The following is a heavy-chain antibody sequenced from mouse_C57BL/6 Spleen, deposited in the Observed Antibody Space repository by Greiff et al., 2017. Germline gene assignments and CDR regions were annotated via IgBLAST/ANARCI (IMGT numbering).Heavy chain of an antibody. J-gene: IGHJ1*03. CDR1: GYTFTSYW. CDR2: IHPNSGST. D-gene: IGHD2-4*01. CDR3: ARRDSDYDVGYFDV. V-gene: IGHV1-64*01. Sequence: LQQPGAELVKPGASVKLSCKASGYTFTSYWMHWVKQRPGQGLEWIGMIHPNSGSTNYNEKFKSKATLTVDKSSSTAYMQLSSLTSEDSAVYYCARRDSDYDVGYFDVWGTGTTVTVSS.